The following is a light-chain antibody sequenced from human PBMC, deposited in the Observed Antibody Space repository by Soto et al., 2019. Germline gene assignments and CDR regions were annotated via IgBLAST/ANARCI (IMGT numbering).Light chain of an antibody. CDR2: AAS. CDR3: QQSYSTPA. CDR1: QSISSY. Sequence: DIQMTQSPSSLSASVGDRVTVTCRASQSISSYLNWYQQKPGKAPKLLIYAASSLQSGVPSRFSGSGSGTDFTLTIXXXXXEDFATYYCQQSYSTPAFGQGT. V-gene: IGKV1-39*01. J-gene: IGKJ2*01.